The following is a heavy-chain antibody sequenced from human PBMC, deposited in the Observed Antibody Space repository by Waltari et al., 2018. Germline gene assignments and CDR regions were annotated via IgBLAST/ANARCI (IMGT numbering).Heavy chain of an antibody. D-gene: IGHD1-1*01. CDR2: ISYDGSNK. CDR3: ARGELYYFDY. V-gene: IGHV3-30-3*01. Sequence: QVQLVESGGGVVQPGRSLRLSCAASGFTFSSYAMHGVRQAPGKGLEWVAVISYDGSNKYYADSVKGRFTISRDNSKNTLYLQMNSLRAEDTAVYYCARGELYYFDYWGQGTLVTVSS. CDR1: GFTFSSYA. J-gene: IGHJ4*02.